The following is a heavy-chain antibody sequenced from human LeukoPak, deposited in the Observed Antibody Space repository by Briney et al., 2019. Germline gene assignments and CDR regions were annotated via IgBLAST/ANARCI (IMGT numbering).Heavy chain of an antibody. D-gene: IGHD3-10*01. V-gene: IGHV2-5*02. CDR1: GFSLSTSGVG. Sequence: GSVPTLVKPTQTLTLTCTFSGFSLSTSGVGVGWLRQPPGKALEWLALLYWDADARYSPSLKSRLTITKDTSKSQVVLTMTNMDPVDTATYYCANRYHASGGNAFDIWGQGTVVTVSS. CDR2: LYWDADA. J-gene: IGHJ3*02. CDR3: ANRYHASGGNAFDI.